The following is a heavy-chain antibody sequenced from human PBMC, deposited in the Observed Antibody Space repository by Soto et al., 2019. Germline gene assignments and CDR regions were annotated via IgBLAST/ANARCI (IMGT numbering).Heavy chain of an antibody. V-gene: IGHV3-48*01. Sequence: GSLRLSCAASGFTFSSYSMNWVRQAPGKGLEWVSYISSSSSTIYYADSVKGRFTISRDNAKNSLYLQMNSLRAEDTAVYYCARDFSGYSGYDPYNWFDPWGQGTLVTVSS. D-gene: IGHD5-12*01. CDR3: ARDFSGYSGYDPYNWFDP. CDR1: GFTFSSYS. CDR2: ISSSSSTI. J-gene: IGHJ5*02.